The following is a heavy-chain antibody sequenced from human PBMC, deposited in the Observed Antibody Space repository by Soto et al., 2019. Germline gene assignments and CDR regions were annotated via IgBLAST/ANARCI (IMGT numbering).Heavy chain of an antibody. CDR3: TTRGGYSGYALYYYGMDV. D-gene: IGHD5-12*01. CDR1: GFTFSNAW. CDR2: IKSKTDGGTT. J-gene: IGHJ6*02. Sequence: EVQLVESGGGLVKPGGSLRLSCAASGFTFSNAWMSWVRQAPGKGLEWVGRIKSKTDGGTTDYAAPVKGRFTISRDDSKNTLYLQMNSLKTEDTAVYYCTTRGGYSGYALYYYGMDVWGQGTTVTVSS. V-gene: IGHV3-15*01.